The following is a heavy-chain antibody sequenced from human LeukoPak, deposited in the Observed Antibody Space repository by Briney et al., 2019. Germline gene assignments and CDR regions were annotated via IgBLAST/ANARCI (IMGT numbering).Heavy chain of an antibody. Sequence: GRSLRLSCAASGFTFSSYGMHWVRQAPGKGVEGVAVIWYDGSTNLYADSVKGRFTISRENSKNTLYLQMNSLRAEDTAVYYCARDPYYDSSGYEYYFDYGGQGPLATVS. J-gene: IGHJ4*02. V-gene: IGHV3-33*01. CDR1: GFTFSSYG. CDR3: ARDPYYDSSGYEYYFDY. D-gene: IGHD3-22*01. CDR2: IWYDGSTN.